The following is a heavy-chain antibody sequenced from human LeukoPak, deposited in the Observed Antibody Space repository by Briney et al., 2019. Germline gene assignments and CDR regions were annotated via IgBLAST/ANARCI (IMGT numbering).Heavy chain of an antibody. CDR3: ARAVSYYYYSVDV. D-gene: IGHD6-19*01. CDR2: IYYSGST. V-gene: IGHV4-59*01. Sequence: SETLSLTCAVYGGSFSGYYWSWIRQPPGKGLEWIGYIYYSGSTNYNPSLKSRVSISVDTSKNQFSLKLSSVTAADTAVYYCARAVSYYYYSVDVWGEGTTVTVSS. CDR1: GGSFSGYY. J-gene: IGHJ6*03.